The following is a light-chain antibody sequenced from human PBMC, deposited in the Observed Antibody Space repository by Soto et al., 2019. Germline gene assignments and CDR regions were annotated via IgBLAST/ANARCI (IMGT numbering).Light chain of an antibody. Sequence: EIVLTQSPATLSLSPGEGATLSCRASQSVSSSLAWYQQKPGLAPRLLIYDASKRATGIPARFSGSGSGTDFTLTISRLEPEDFAVYFCQQRSDWPLTFGGGTKVEIK. CDR3: QQRSDWPLT. V-gene: IGKV3-11*01. CDR2: DAS. CDR1: QSVSSS. J-gene: IGKJ4*01.